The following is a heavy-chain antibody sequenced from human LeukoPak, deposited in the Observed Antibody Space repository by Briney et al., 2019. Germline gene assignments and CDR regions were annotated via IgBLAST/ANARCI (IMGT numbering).Heavy chain of an antibody. Sequence: PSETLSLTCTVSGGSISSGGYYWSWIRQHPGKGLEWIGYIYYSGSTYYNPSLKSRLTISIDTSKNQFSLKLSSVTAADTAVYYCATGRVGATFDAWGQGTQVTVSS. CDR3: ATGRVGATFDA. CDR1: GGSISSGGYY. V-gene: IGHV4-30-4*08. J-gene: IGHJ5*02. CDR2: IYYSGST. D-gene: IGHD1-26*01.